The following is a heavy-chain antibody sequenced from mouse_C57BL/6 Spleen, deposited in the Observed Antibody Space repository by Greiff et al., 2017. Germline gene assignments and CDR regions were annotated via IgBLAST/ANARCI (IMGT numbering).Heavy chain of an antibody. CDR1: GYTFTSYW. Sequence: VKLQQPGAELVKPGASVKLSCKASGYTFTSYWMHWVKQRPGRGLEWIGRIDPSSGGTKYNEKFKGKATLTVDKPSSTVYMQLSSLTSEDSVVYDCARSAYSSGAAWFAYWGQGTLVTVSA. J-gene: IGHJ3*01. D-gene: IGHD3-2*02. CDR3: ARSAYSSGAAWFAY. V-gene: IGHV1-72*01. CDR2: IDPSSGGT.